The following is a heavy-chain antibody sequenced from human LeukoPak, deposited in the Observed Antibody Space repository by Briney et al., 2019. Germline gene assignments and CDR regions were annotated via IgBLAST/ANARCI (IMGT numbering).Heavy chain of an antibody. Sequence: SETLSLTCNVSGGSIRSYYWSWIRQPPGKGLEWIGYIYYSGSTDYNPSLKSRVTMSVDTSKNRFSLNMSSVTAADTAVYYCARCGYSGYEYDYWGQGTLVTVSS. CDR2: IYYSGST. CDR1: GGSIRSYY. D-gene: IGHD5-12*01. J-gene: IGHJ4*02. V-gene: IGHV4-59*08. CDR3: ARCGYSGYEYDY.